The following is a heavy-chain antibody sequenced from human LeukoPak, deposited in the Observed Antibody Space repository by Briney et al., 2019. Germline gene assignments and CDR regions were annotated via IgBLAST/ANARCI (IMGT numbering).Heavy chain of an antibody. CDR3: ARGQGGSYYAPIPFDY. CDR1: GGSISSYY. J-gene: IGHJ4*02. D-gene: IGHD1-26*01. V-gene: IGHV4-59*01. CDR2: IYYSGST. Sequence: SETLSLTCTVSGGSISSYYWSWIRQPPGKGLEWIGYIYYSGSTNYNPSLKSRVTISVDTSKNQFSLKLSFVTAADTAVYYCARGQGGSYYAPIPFDYWGQGTLVTVSS.